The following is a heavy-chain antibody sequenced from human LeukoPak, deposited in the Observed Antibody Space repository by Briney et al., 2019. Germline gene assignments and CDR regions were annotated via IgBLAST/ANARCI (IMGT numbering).Heavy chain of an antibody. Sequence: PSETLSLTCAVYGGSFSGYYWSWIRQPPGKGLEWIGEINHSGSTNYNPSLKSRVTISVDTSKNQFSLKLSSVTAADTAVYYCARRRGIFGVVIIKAAYDYWGQGTLVTVSS. J-gene: IGHJ4*02. V-gene: IGHV4-34*01. CDR1: GGSFSGYY. D-gene: IGHD3-3*02. CDR3: ARRRGIFGVVIIKAAYDY. CDR2: INHSGST.